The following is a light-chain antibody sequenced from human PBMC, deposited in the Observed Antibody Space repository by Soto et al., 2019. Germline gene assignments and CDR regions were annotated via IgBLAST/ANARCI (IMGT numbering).Light chain of an antibody. CDR2: DAS. CDR1: QSVSSSY. Sequence: EIVLTQSPGTLSLSPGERATLSCRASQSVSSSYLAWYQQKPGQPPRLLISDASSRATGIPDRFSGSGSVTDFTLTISSLEPEDFAVYYCQQYGRSPPSWTFGQGTKVEIK. V-gene: IGKV3-20*01. J-gene: IGKJ1*01. CDR3: QQYGRSPPSWT.